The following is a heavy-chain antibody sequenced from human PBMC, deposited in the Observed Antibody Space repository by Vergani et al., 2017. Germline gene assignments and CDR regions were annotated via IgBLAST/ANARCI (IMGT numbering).Heavy chain of an antibody. CDR2: IYTSGST. D-gene: IGHD3-22*01. CDR3: ARDRRGDYDSSGYQYYFDY. J-gene: IGHJ4*02. V-gene: IGHV4-61*02. Sequence: QVQLQESGPGLVKPSQTLSLTCTVSGGSISSGSYYWSWIRQPAGKGLEWIGRIYTSGSTNYHPSLKGRVTISVDTSKNQFSLKLSSVTAADTAVYYCARDRRGDYDSSGYQYYFDYWGQGTLVTVSS. CDR1: GGSISSGSYY.